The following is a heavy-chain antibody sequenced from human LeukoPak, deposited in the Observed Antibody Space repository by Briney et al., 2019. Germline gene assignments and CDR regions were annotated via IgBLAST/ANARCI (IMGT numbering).Heavy chain of an antibody. Sequence: GGSLRLSCAASGLTFSSYGMHWVRQAPGKGLEWVAVIWYDGSKEYYADSVKGRFTISRDSSKNMVYLQMNSPRTEDTAVYYCAREVDFHFDDWGQGTLVAVSS. CDR1: GLTFSSYG. CDR3: AREVDFHFDD. V-gene: IGHV3-33*01. J-gene: IGHJ4*02. CDR2: IWYDGSKE. D-gene: IGHD3-3*01.